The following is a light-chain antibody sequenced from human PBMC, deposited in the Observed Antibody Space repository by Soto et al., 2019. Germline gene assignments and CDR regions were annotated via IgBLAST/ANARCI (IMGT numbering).Light chain of an antibody. J-gene: IGKJ1*01. CDR2: KAS. Sequence: VLTQSPLSLPVTLGQPASISCRSSQSLVYRDGNVYLNWFHQRPGQSPRRLIYKASTRDSGVPDRFSGSGSATDFTLSISRVEADGAGVYYCMQGISFRFGQGTKVDIK. CDR3: MQGISFR. CDR1: QSLVYRDGNVY. V-gene: IGKV2-30*01.